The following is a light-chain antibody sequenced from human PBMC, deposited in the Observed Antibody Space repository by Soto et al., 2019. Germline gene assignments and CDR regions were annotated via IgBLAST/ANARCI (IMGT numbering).Light chain of an antibody. CDR3: QKYNSAPWT. J-gene: IGKJ1*01. CDR2: AAS. CDR1: QGISNY. Sequence: DIQMTQSPSTLSAYVGDRITITCRASQGISNYLAWYQQKPGKVPKLLIYAASTLQSGVPSRFSGSGSGTDFTLTISSLQPEDVATYYCQKYNSAPWTFGQGTKVEIK. V-gene: IGKV1-27*01.